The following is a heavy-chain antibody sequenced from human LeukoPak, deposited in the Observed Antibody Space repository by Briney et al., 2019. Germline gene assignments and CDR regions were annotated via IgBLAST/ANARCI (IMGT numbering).Heavy chain of an antibody. CDR1: GGSISSSTYF. Sequence: PSETRSLTCTVSGGSISSSTYFWGWIRQPPGKGLEWIGSIYYSVSTYYNPSLKSRVTISVDTSKNQFSLKLSSVTAADTAVYYCARGESWNALNYWGQGTLVTVSS. D-gene: IGHD1-1*01. J-gene: IGHJ4*02. CDR3: ARGESWNALNY. V-gene: IGHV4-39*07. CDR2: IYYSVST.